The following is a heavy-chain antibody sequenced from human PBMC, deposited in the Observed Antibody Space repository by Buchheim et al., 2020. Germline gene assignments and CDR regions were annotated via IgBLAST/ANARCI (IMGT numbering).Heavy chain of an antibody. CDR3: ARNGYQHFGMDV. Sequence: QLQLQESGPGLVKPSETLSLTCTVSGGSISSSSYNWGWIRQPPGKGLEWIGSIYYTGGTYYNPSIKSRVTISAEKTKNQLSLKLSSVTAADTAVYYCARNGYQHFGMDVWGQGTT. D-gene: IGHD2-2*01. CDR1: GGSISSSSYN. J-gene: IGHJ6*02. V-gene: IGHV4-39*07. CDR2: IYYTGGT.